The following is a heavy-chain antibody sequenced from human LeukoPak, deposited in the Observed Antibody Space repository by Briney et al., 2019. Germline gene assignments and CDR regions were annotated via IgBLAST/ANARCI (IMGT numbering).Heavy chain of an antibody. V-gene: IGHV4-39*01. J-gene: IGHJ5*02. D-gene: IGHD3-22*01. CDR1: GGSISSSSYY. Sequence: SETLSLTCTVCGGSISSSSYYWGWIRQPPGKGLEWIGSIYYSGSTYYNPSLKSRVTISVDTSKNQFSLKLSSVTAADTAVYYCARLSYYDSSGYLNWFDPWGQGTLVTVSS. CDR2: IYYSGST. CDR3: ARLSYYDSSGYLNWFDP.